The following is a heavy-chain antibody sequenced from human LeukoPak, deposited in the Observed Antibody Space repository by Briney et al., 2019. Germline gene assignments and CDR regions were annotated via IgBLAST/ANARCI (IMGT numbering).Heavy chain of an antibody. D-gene: IGHD6-13*01. CDR1: GGSINGFY. CDR3: ARNDTGISAVGVY. V-gene: IGHV4-4*07. Sequence: PSETLSLTCSVSGGSINGFYSSWIRQPAGKGLEWIGRFYTSGNTDYNPSLKSRVTMSVDASKNKFFLKLSSVTAADTAMYYCARNDTGISAVGVYWGQGTLVTVSS. CDR2: FYTSGNT. J-gene: IGHJ4*02.